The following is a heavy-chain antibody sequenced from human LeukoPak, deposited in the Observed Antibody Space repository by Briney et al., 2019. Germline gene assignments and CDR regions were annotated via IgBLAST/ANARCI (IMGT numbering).Heavy chain of an antibody. J-gene: IGHJ4*02. CDR1: GYPFTTSW. V-gene: IGHV5-51*01. CDR3: AIINHPDGRVY. CDR2: IYAGNSDA. Sequence: GESLKISCQGVGYPFTTSWIGWVRQLPGKGLEWTASIYAGNSDAKSSPSFQGPVSNSTDRSISSAYLHWRSLKASDTAIYYCAIINHPDGRVYWGQGTLVTVSS. D-gene: IGHD5-24*01.